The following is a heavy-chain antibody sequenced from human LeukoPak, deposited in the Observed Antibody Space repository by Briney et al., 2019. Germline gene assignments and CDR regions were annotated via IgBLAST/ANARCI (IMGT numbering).Heavy chain of an antibody. V-gene: IGHV4-59*01. J-gene: IGHJ4*02. CDR2: IYYSGST. D-gene: IGHD3-22*01. Sequence: SETLSLTCTVSGGSISSYYWSWIRQPPGKGLEWIGYIYYSGSTNYNPSLKSRVTISVDTSKNQFSLKLSSVTAADTAVYYCASVTHYDSSGYYEFDYWGQGTLVTVSS. CDR1: GGSISSYY. CDR3: ASVTHYDSSGYYEFDY.